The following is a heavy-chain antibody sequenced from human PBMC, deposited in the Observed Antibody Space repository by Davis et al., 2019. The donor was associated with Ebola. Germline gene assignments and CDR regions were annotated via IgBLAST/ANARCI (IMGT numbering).Heavy chain of an antibody. J-gene: IGHJ4*02. V-gene: IGHV3-9*01. D-gene: IGHD1-14*01. Sequence: GGSLRLSCAASGFTFADYAMHWVRQAPGKGLEWVSGISWNSGSIGYADSVKGRFTISRDNAKNSLYLQMNSLRAEDTAVYYCARTGFRLFDYWGQGTLVTVSS. CDR2: ISWNSGSI. CDR3: ARTGFRLFDY. CDR1: GFTFADYA.